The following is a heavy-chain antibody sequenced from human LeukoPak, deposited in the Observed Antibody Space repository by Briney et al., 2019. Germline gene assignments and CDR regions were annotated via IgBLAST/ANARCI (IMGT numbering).Heavy chain of an antibody. J-gene: IGHJ4*02. CDR2: VHLSGTS. D-gene: IGHD1-26*01. Sequence: SGTLSLTCAVSGGSILTTNWWSWVRQPPGKGLEWIGEVHLSGTSDYNPSLKSRVSMSIDKSKNQLSLKLTSVTAADTAMYYCARESGAFSPFGFWGQGTLVTVSS. V-gene: IGHV4-4*02. CDR1: GGSILTTNW. CDR3: ARESGAFSPFGF.